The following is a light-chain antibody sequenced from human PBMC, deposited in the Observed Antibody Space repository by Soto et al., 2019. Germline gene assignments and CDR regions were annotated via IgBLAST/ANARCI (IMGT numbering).Light chain of an antibody. CDR3: QQYDKSSRT. CDR2: KAS. J-gene: IGKJ1*01. Sequence: DIQMTQSPSTLSASVGDRVTITCRASQSISSWLAWYQQKPGKAPKLLIYKASSLESGVPSRFSGSGSGTEFTLTISSLQSDDFATYYCQQYDKSSRTFGQGTKVEIK. V-gene: IGKV1-5*03. CDR1: QSISSW.